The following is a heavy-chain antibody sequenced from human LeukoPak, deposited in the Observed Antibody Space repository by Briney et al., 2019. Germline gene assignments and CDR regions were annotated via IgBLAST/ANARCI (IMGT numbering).Heavy chain of an antibody. V-gene: IGHV3-7*01. D-gene: IGHD3-10*02. CDR3: AELGITMIGGV. J-gene: IGHJ6*04. CDR1: GFTLSTYW. Sequence: GGSLRLSCAASGFTLSTYWMTWVRQVPGKGLEWVANIDQGGSEKKYGDSVKGRFTISRDNAKNSLYLQMNSLRAEDTAVYYCAELGITMIGGVWGKGTTVTISS. CDR2: IDQGGSEK.